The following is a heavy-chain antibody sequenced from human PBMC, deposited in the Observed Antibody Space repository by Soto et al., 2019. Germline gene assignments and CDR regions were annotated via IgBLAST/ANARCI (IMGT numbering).Heavy chain of an antibody. J-gene: IGHJ4*02. D-gene: IGHD4-17*01. CDR1: GYNFTSYG. CDR2: ISTYNGNT. V-gene: IGHV1-18*04. Sequence: GAAVKVSCKAAGYNFTSYGMSWGRQETGQGVEGMGGISTYNGNTNNEKKVQGRDTMTTDTKTSTVDMELRSLRTDDTAAYYYARWAGQTHGYGGPFDFWGQGTLVTVSS. CDR3: ARWAGQTHGYGGPFDF.